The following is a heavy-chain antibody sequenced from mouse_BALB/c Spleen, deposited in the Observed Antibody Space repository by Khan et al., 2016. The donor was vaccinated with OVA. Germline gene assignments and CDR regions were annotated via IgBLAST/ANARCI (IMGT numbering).Heavy chain of an antibody. CDR3: VRGGKFAY. D-gene: IGHD1-1*02. Sequence: QVRLQQSGAELVRPGVSVKISCKASGYTFTDYAMHWVKQRHAKSLEWSGVISTNYGDADYNQKFQGKASMTVDRSSSTVYMELARLTSVDSAIYYCVRGGKFAYWGQGTLVTVSA. CDR2: ISTNYGDA. V-gene: IGHV1S137*01. CDR1: GYTFTDYA. J-gene: IGHJ3*01.